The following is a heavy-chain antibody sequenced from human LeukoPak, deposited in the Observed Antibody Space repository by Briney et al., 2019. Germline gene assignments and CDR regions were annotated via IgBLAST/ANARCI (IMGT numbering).Heavy chain of an antibody. D-gene: IGHD3-22*01. Sequence: GASVKVSCKASGYTFTSYAMHWVRQAPGQRLEWMGWINAGNGNTKYSQEFQGRVTITRDTSASTAYMELNSLRSEDMAVYYCARDHIPDSSGYYYFDYWGQGTLVTVSS. J-gene: IGHJ4*02. CDR1: GYTFTSYA. CDR2: INAGNGNT. V-gene: IGHV1-3*03. CDR3: ARDHIPDSSGYYYFDY.